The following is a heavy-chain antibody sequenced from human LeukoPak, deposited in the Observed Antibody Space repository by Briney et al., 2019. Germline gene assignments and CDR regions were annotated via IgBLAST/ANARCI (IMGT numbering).Heavy chain of an antibody. Sequence: GGSLRLSCAASGFTFSSYSMNWVRQAPGKGLGWVSSISSSSSYIYYADSVKGRFTISRDNAKNSLYLQMNSLRAEDTAVYYCARDHHHPWGYSGSFDYWGQGTLVTVSS. J-gene: IGHJ4*02. CDR3: ARDHHHPWGYSGSFDY. V-gene: IGHV3-21*01. D-gene: IGHD1-26*01. CDR2: ISSSSSYI. CDR1: GFTFSSYS.